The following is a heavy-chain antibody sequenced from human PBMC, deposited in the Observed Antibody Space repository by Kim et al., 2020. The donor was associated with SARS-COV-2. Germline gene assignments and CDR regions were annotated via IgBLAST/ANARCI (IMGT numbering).Heavy chain of an antibody. CDR2: INHSGST. J-gene: IGHJ5*02. Sequence: SETLSLTCAVYGGSFSSYYWSWIRQPPGKGLEWIGEINHSGSTNYNPSLKSRVTISVGTSKNQFSLKLSSVTAAATAVYYCAREYRGYCSGGSCYSRWFDPWGQGTLVTVSS. CDR3: AREYRGYCSGGSCYSRWFDP. CDR1: GGSFSSYY. V-gene: IGHV4-34*01. D-gene: IGHD2-15*01.